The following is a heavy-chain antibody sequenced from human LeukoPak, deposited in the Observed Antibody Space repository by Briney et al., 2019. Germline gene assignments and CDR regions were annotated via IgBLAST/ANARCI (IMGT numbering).Heavy chain of an antibody. D-gene: IGHD5-18*01. CDR1: GYTFTSYY. CDR3: AIGRVDTAMVIVAFDI. Sequence: ASVKVSCKASGYTFTSYYMHWVRQAPGQGLEWMGIINPSGGSTSYAQKFQGRVTMTRDTSTSTVYMELSRLRSDDTAVYYCAIGRVDTAMVIVAFDIWGQGTMVTVSS. J-gene: IGHJ3*02. CDR2: INPSGGST. V-gene: IGHV1-46*01.